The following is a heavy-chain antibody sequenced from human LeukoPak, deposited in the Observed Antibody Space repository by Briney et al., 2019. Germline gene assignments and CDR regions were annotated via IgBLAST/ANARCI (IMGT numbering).Heavy chain of an antibody. CDR1: GFTLSSYS. V-gene: IGHV3-48*01. Sequence: GGSLRLSCVASGFTLSSYSMNWVRQAPGKGLEWVSYISSGGGTIYYADSVKGRFTISRDSAKNSLYLQMSSLRAEDTAVYYCAKEFNRGLPDYWGQGTLVTVPS. D-gene: IGHD2-21*01. CDR3: AKEFNRGLPDY. J-gene: IGHJ4*02. CDR2: ISSGGGTI.